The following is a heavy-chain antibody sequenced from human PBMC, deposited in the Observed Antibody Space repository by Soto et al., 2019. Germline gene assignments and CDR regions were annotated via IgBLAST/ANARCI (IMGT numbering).Heavy chain of an antibody. Sequence: ASVKVSCRVSGDTLTELSMHWVRQAPGKGLEWMGRFDPEDGETIYAQKFQGRVTMTEDTSTDTASMDLISLRSQYTALYYCATASVAGTSYYYYYGMDVSGQGTTVTVSS. CDR1: GDTLTELS. CDR2: FDPEDGET. V-gene: IGHV1-24*01. J-gene: IGHJ6*01. CDR3: ATASVAGTSYYYYYGMDV. D-gene: IGHD6-19*01.